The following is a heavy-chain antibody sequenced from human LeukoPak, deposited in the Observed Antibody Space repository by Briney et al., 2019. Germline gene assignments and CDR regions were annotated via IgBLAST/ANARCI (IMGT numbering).Heavy chain of an antibody. Sequence: GGSLRLSCAASGFTFSSYSMNWVRQAPGKGLEWVSSISSSSSYIYYADSVKGRFTISRDNSKNTLYLQMNSLRAEDTAVYYCAKGGTAPIGYWGQGTLVTVSS. CDR2: ISSSSSYI. D-gene: IGHD3-16*01. CDR1: GFTFSSYS. J-gene: IGHJ4*02. V-gene: IGHV3-21*01. CDR3: AKGGTAPIGY.